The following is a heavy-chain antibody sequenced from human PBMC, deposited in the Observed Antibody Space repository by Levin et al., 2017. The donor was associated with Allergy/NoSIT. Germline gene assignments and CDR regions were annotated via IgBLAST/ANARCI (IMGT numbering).Heavy chain of an antibody. CDR1: GGSISSYY. CDR2: IYYSGST. CDR3: ARGGHYYGSGLDI. Sequence: MASETLSLTCTVSGGSISSYYWSWIRQPPGKGLEWIGYIYYSGSTNYNPSLKSRVTISVDTSKNQFSLKLSSVTAADTAVYYCARGGHYYGSGLDIWGQGTMVTVSS. D-gene: IGHD3-10*01. J-gene: IGHJ3*02. V-gene: IGHV4-59*01.